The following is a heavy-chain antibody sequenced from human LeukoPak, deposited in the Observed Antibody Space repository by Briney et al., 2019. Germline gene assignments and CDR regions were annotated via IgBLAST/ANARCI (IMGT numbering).Heavy chain of an antibody. CDR3: ARPRAPTRYCSGGSCPFDY. CDR1: GGSFSGYY. J-gene: IGHJ4*02. CDR2: INHSGST. Sequence: SGTLSLTCAVYGGSFSGYYWSWIRQPPGKGLEWIGEINHSGSTNYNPSLKSRVTISVDTSKNQFSLKLSSVTAADTAVYYCARPRAPTRYCSGGSCPFDYWGQGTLVTVSS. V-gene: IGHV4-34*01. D-gene: IGHD2-15*01.